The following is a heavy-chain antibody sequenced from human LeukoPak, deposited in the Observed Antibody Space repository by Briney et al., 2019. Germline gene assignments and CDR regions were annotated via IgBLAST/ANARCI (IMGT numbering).Heavy chain of an antibody. V-gene: IGHV1-2*02. CDR1: GYTFTGYY. D-gene: IGHD3-9*01. Sequence: ASVKVSCKASGYTFTGYYMHWVRQAPGQGLEWMGWINPNSGGTNYAQKFQGRVTMTRDTSISTAYMELSRLRSGDTAVYYCARGGLLRYFDWLLYSYWGQGTLVTVSS. CDR3: ARGGLLRYFDWLLYSY. J-gene: IGHJ4*02. CDR2: INPNSGGT.